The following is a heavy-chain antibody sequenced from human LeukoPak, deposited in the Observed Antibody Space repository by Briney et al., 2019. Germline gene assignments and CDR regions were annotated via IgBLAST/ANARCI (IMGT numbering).Heavy chain of an antibody. J-gene: IGHJ5*02. CDR1: GFTFSTYW. Sequence: PGGSLRLSCGASGFTFSTYWMTWVRQAPGKGLEWVANIKEDGTLSYYVDSVKGRFTISRDNAKNSLFPQLNSLRAEDTAVYYCATEGTDGRGSFGWFDAWGQGTLVTVSS. V-gene: IGHV3-7*01. CDR2: IKEDGTLS. D-gene: IGHD3-10*01. CDR3: ATEGTDGRGSFGWFDA.